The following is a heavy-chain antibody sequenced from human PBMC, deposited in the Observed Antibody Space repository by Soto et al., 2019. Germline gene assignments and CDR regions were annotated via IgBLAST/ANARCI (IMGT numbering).Heavy chain of an antibody. CDR1: GGTFSSYA. J-gene: IGHJ4*02. CDR3: ASGSRNSGYDFDY. Sequence: SVKVSCKASGGTFSSYAISWVRQAPGQGLEWMGGIIPIFGTANYAQKFQGRVTITADESTSTAYMELSSLRSEDTAVYYCASGSRNSGYDFDYWGPGTLVTVSS. CDR2: IIPIFGTA. V-gene: IGHV1-69*13. D-gene: IGHD5-12*01.